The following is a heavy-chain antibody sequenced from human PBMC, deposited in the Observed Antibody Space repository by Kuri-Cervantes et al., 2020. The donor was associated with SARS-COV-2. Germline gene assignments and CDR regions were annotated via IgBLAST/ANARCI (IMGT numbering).Heavy chain of an antibody. D-gene: IGHD6-19*01. CDR2: IYYSGTT. CDR3: ARGNGAVATSGYWYFDL. CDR1: GGSISSGDYY. Sequence: GSLRLSCTVSGGSISSGDYYWSWIRQPPGKGLEWNGYIYYSGTTNYNPSLKSRVTISVDTSKNQFSLKLSSVTAADTAMYFCARGNGAVATSGYWYFDLWGRGTLVTVSS. V-gene: IGHV4-61*08. J-gene: IGHJ2*01.